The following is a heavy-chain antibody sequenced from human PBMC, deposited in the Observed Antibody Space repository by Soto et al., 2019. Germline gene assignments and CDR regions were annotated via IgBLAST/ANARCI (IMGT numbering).Heavy chain of an antibody. Sequence: QVQLVQSGAEVKKPGSSVKVSCKASGDTFSNYAISWVRQAPGQGLEWMGGIIPIFGTANYAQKFQDRVTITADESTSTAYMELSSLRSADTAVYYCARDVIAVVITATSAVGRLDPWGQGTLVTVSS. J-gene: IGHJ5*02. V-gene: IGHV1-69*01. CDR3: ARDVIAVVITATSAVGRLDP. CDR1: GDTFSNYA. D-gene: IGHD2-15*01. CDR2: IIPIFGTA.